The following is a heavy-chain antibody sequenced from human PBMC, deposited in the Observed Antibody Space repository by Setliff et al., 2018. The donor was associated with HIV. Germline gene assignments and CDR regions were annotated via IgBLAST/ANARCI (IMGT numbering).Heavy chain of an antibody. CDR3: VRDAGDSYLKGFWYFDL. J-gene: IGHJ2*01. CDR2: IFYSGST. V-gene: IGHV4-39*07. D-gene: IGHD1-26*01. CDR1: GGSVTDISYY. Sequence: PSETLSLTCTVSGGSVTDISYYWAWIRQPPGKGLQWVGTIFYSGSTYYNPSLKSRVTISVDTSKNQFSLRLNSVTAADTAVYYCVRDAGDSYLKGFWYFDLWCRGTLVTVSS.